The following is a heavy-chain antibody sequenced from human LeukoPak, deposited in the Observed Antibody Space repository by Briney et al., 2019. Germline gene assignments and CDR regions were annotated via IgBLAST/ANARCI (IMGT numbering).Heavy chain of an antibody. D-gene: IGHD5-12*01. CDR3: ARDTTTHFDY. V-gene: IGHV3-53*01. CDR1: GFTVSSTH. J-gene: IGHJ4*02. CDR2: IYPGGTT. Sequence: GGSLRLSCAASGFTVSSTHMSWVRQAPGKGLEWVSVIYPGGTTSYADSVKGRFTVPRDNSKNTLYLQMNSLRAEDTAVYYCARDTTTHFDYWGQGTPVTVSS.